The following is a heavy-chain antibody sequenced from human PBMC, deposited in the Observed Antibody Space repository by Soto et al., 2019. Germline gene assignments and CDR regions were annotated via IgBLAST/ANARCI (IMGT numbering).Heavy chain of an antibody. CDR2: IYYSGST. D-gene: IGHD3-3*01. J-gene: IGHJ4*02. Sequence: SDTLSLTCTVSGGSISSGGYYWSWIRQHPGKGLEWIGYIYYSGSTYYNPSLKSRVTISVDTSKNQFSLKLSSVTAAGTAVYYCATVYYDFLGGSPAPYDIDYCSQGTVVTVSS. CDR3: ATVYYDFLGGSPAPYDIDY. CDR1: GGSISSGGYY. V-gene: IGHV4-31*03.